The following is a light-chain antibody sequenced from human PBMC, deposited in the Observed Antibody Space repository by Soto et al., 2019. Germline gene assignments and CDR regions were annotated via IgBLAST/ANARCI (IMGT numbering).Light chain of an antibody. J-gene: IGKJ4*01. CDR1: QNVGNY. Sequence: EIVLTQSPATLSLSPGERATLSCRASQNVGNYLLWYQQKSGQAPRLLIYDAATRATGIPARFSGSGSGTGFTLTISSLEPEDFAVYFCQQRSDWVSFGGGTKVDIK. CDR2: DAA. CDR3: QQRSDWVS. V-gene: IGKV3-11*01.